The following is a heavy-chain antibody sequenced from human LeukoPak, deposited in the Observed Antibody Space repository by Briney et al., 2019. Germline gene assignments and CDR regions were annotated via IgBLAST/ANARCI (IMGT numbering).Heavy chain of an antibody. Sequence: ASVKVSCKASGYTFTSYAMHWVRQAPGQRLEWMGWINAGNGNTKYSQEFQGRVTITRDTSASTAYMELSSLRSEDMAVYYCARDAPNWNDASGFDYWGQGTLVTVSS. J-gene: IGHJ4*02. CDR2: INAGNGNT. D-gene: IGHD1-1*01. CDR3: ARDAPNWNDASGFDY. CDR1: GYTFTSYA. V-gene: IGHV1-3*03.